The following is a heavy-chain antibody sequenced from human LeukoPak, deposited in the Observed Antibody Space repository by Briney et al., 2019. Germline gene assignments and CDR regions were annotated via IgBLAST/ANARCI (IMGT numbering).Heavy chain of an antibody. V-gene: IGHV3-64*01. CDR2: ISSNGGST. Sequence: GGSLRLSCAASGFTFSSYAMHWVRQAPGKGLEYVSAISSNGGSTYYANSVNGRFIISRDNSKNTLYLPMGSLSAEDMAVYYCARDVSVNYYXMDXWGKGPTVTVS. CDR3: ARDVSVNYYXMDX. D-gene: IGHD6-25*01. J-gene: IGHJ6*03. CDR1: GFTFSSYA.